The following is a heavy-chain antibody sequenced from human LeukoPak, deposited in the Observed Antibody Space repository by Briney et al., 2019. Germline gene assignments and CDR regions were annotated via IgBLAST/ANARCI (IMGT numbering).Heavy chain of an antibody. Sequence: SETLSLTCTVSGGSISSYYWSWIRQPPGKGLEWIGYIYYSGSTNYNPSLKSRVTISVDTSKNQFSLKLSSVTAADTAVYYCARGRSGWSFEFDFWGQGILVTVSS. CDR3: ARGRSGWSFEFDF. V-gene: IGHV4-59*08. D-gene: IGHD6-13*01. CDR2: IYYSGST. CDR1: GGSISSYY. J-gene: IGHJ4*02.